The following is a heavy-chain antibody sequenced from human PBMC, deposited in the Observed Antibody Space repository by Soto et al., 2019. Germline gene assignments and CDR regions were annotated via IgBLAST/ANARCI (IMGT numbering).Heavy chain of an antibody. CDR2: IYPGDADT. V-gene: IGHV5-51*01. Sequence: GESLKISCKGSGYSFTSYWIGWVRQMPGKGLEWMGIIYPGDADTRYSPSFQGQVTISADKSISTAYLQWSSLKASDTAMYYCAKFDYSNYLFYCYGLDVWGQGTTVTVSS. CDR3: AKFDYSNYLFYCYGLDV. J-gene: IGHJ6*02. CDR1: GYSFTSYW. D-gene: IGHD4-4*01.